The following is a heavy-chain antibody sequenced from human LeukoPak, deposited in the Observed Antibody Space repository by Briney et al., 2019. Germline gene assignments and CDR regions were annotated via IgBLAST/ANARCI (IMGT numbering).Heavy chain of an antibody. CDR2: ISGSGGST. Sequence: PGGSLRLSCAASGFTFSSYAMSWVRQAPGKGLEWVSAISGSGGSTYYADSVKGRFTISRGNSKNTLYLQMNSLRAEDTAVYYCAKPSFGTYDFWSGSSDYWGQGTLVTVSS. CDR1: GFTFSSYA. J-gene: IGHJ4*02. V-gene: IGHV3-23*01. D-gene: IGHD3-3*01. CDR3: AKPSFGTYDFWSGSSDY.